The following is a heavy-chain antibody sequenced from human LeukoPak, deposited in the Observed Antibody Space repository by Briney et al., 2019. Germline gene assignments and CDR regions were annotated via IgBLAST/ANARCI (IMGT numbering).Heavy chain of an antibody. Sequence: SETLSLTCTVSGGSISSGDYYWSWIRQPPGKGLEWIGYIYYSGSTYYNPSLKGRVTISVDTSKNQFSLKLSSVTAADTAVYYCARVSRYYDSSGYSEAFDIWGQGTMVTVSS. J-gene: IGHJ3*02. D-gene: IGHD3-22*01. CDR3: ARVSRYYDSSGYSEAFDI. CDR2: IYYSGST. CDR1: GGSISSGDYY. V-gene: IGHV4-30-4*02.